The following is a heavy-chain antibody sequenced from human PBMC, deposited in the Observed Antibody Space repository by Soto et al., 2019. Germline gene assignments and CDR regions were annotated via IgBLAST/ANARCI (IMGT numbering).Heavy chain of an antibody. V-gene: IGHV1-18*01. CDR1: GYTFTSYG. CDR2: ISANNGNT. J-gene: IGHJ4*02. CDR3: PRDGYFDH. Sequence: QVQLVQSGAEVKKPGDSVRVSCKASGYTFTSYGIGWVRQAPGQGLEWMGWISANNGNTKYAQKVQGRVTMTTDAYTNTDYMEPRSLRSDDAAVYYYPRDGYFDHCGQGTLVTVSS.